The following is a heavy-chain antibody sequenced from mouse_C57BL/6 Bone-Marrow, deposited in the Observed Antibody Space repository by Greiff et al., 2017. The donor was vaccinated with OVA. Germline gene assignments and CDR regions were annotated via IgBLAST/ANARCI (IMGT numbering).Heavy chain of an antibody. CDR3: ARSGLLGRYYYAMDY. CDR1: GYTFPGYW. D-gene: IGHD2-3*01. V-gene: IGHV1-9*01. CDR2: ILPGSGST. Sequence: VQLQQSGAELMKPGASVKLSCQATGYTFPGYWIEWVKQRPGHGLEWIGEILPGSGSTNYNEKFKGKATFTADTSSNTAYMQLSSLTTEDSAIYYCARSGLLGRYYYAMDYWGQGTSVTVSS. J-gene: IGHJ4*01.